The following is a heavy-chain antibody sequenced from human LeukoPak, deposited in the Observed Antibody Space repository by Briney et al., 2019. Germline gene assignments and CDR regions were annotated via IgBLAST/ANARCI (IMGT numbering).Heavy chain of an antibody. J-gene: IGHJ3*02. D-gene: IGHD2-2*01. V-gene: IGHV3-23*01. Sequence: GGSLRLSCAASAFTFGSYSMNWVRQAPGKGLEWVAAITDGGGTTYYADPLKGRFTISRENSKNTLYLQTNSLRAEDTAIYYCAKWRVYCTSTSCLHDGFDIWGQGTMVTVSS. CDR2: ITDGGGTT. CDR1: AFTFGSYS. CDR3: AKWRVYCTSTSCLHDGFDI.